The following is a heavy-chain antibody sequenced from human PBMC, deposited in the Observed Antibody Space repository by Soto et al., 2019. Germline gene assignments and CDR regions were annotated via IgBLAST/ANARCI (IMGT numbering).Heavy chain of an antibody. J-gene: IGHJ6*02. Sequence: SVKVSCKASGGTFSSYAISWVRQAPGQGLEWMGGIIPIFGTANYAQKFQGRVTITADESTSTAYMELSSLRSEDTAVYYCARVAYSSSSGGYYYYGMDVWGQGTTVTVSS. CDR1: GGTFSSYA. V-gene: IGHV1-69*13. CDR2: IIPIFGTA. D-gene: IGHD6-6*01. CDR3: ARVAYSSSSGGYYYYGMDV.